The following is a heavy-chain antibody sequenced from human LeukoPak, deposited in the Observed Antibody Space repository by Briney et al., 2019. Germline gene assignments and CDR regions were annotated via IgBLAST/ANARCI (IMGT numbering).Heavy chain of an antibody. CDR2: IYYSGST. CDR3: ARERKLVPKGGFDP. V-gene: IGHV4-39*07. CDR1: GGSISSSSYY. Sequence: PSETLSLTCTVSGGSISSSSYYWGWIRQPPGKGLEWIGSIYYSGSTYYNPSLKSRVTISVDTSKNQFSLKLSSVTAADTAVYYCARERKLVPKGGFDPWGQGTLVTVSS. J-gene: IGHJ5*02. D-gene: IGHD6-6*01.